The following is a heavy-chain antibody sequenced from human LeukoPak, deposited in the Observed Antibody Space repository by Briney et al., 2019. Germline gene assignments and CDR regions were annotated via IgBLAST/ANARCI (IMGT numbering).Heavy chain of an antibody. V-gene: IGHV4-30-4*08. J-gene: IGHJ6*02. CDR2: IYYSGST. D-gene: IGHD3-10*01. Sequence: SQTLSLTCTVSGGSISSGGYYWSWIRQHPGKGLEWIGYIYYSGSTYYNPSLKSRVTISVDTSKNQFSLKLSSVTAADTAVYYCARAPGSGSYYSYYYYYGMDVWGQGTTVTVSS. CDR1: GGSISSGGYY. CDR3: ARAPGSGSYYSYYYYYGMDV.